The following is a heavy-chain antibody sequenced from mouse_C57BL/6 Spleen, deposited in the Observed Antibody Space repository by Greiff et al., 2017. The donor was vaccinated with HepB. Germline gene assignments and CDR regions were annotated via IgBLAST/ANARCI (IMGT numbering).Heavy chain of an antibody. CDR3: VRDGYCAWFAY. Sequence: EVMLVESGGGLVQPKGSLKLSCAASGFTFNTYAMHWVRRAPGKGLEWVARIRSKSSNYATYYADSVKDRVTISRDVSKSMLYLQMNNLNTEDAAMYYCVRDGYCAWFAYWGQGTLVTVSA. CDR1: GFTFNTYA. V-gene: IGHV10-3*01. D-gene: IGHD2-3*01. CDR2: IRSKSSNYAT. J-gene: IGHJ3*01.